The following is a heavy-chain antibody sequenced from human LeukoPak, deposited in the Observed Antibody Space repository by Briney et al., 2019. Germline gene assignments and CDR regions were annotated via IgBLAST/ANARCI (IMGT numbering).Heavy chain of an antibody. Sequence: GGSLRLSCAASGFTFSSDGMHWVRQAPGKGLEWVAVISYDGSNKYYADSVKGRFTISRDNSKNTLYLQMNSLRAEDTAVYYCAKGEDGYNVDYWGQGTLVTVSS. J-gene: IGHJ4*02. CDR1: GFTFSSDG. D-gene: IGHD5-24*01. CDR2: ISYDGSNK. CDR3: AKGEDGYNVDY. V-gene: IGHV3-30*18.